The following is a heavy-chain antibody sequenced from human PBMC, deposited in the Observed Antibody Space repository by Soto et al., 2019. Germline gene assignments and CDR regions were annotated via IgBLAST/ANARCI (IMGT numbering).Heavy chain of an antibody. Sequence: SETLSLTCTVSGGSITRGGYYWSWIRQHPGKGLEWIGYIYNSGTTYYNPSLKSRVTISVDTSKNQFSLKLTSVTAADTAVYYGARDPARWGQGTLVTVSS. J-gene: IGHJ4*02. CDR3: ARDPAR. CDR1: GGSITRGGYY. V-gene: IGHV4-31*03. CDR2: IYNSGTT.